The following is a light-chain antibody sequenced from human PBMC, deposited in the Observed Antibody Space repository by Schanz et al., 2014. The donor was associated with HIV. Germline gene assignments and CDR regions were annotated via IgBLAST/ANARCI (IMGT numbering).Light chain of an antibody. CDR1: TGAVTSGHY. CDR3: LLSNTRSRPGG. CDR2: DTN. V-gene: IGLV7-46*01. Sequence: QAVVTQESSLTVSPGGTVTLTCGSSTGAVTSGHYAYWFQQKPGQAPRTLIHDTNNRHSWTPARFSGSLLGGKAALTISGAQPEDEAEYYCLLSNTRSRPGGFGGGTKRTVL. J-gene: IGLJ2*01.